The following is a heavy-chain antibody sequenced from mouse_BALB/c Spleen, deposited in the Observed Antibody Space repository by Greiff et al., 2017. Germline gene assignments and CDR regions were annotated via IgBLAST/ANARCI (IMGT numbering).Heavy chain of an antibody. CDR1: GFTFSSYG. Sequence: EVNVVESGGDLVKPGGSLKLSCAASGFTFSSYGMSWVRQTPDKRLEWVATISSGGSYTYYPDSVKGRFTISRDNAKNTLYLQMSSLKSEDTAMYYCATYGSPYAMDYWGQGTSVTVSS. V-gene: IGHV5-6*01. CDR2: ISSGGSYT. D-gene: IGHD2-2*01. CDR3: ATYGSPYAMDY. J-gene: IGHJ4*01.